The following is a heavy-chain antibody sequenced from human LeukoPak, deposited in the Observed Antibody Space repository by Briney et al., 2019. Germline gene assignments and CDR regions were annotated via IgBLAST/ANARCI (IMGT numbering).Heavy chain of an antibody. CDR1: GYSFTSYW. CDR2: IYPGDSDT. Sequence: LGESLKISCKGSGYSFTSYWIGWVRQMPGKGLEWMGIIYPGDSDTRYSPSFQGQVTISADKSISTAYLQWSSLKASDTAMYYCARLGYYDSSGYFVGFGRGAFDIWGQGTMVTVSS. J-gene: IGHJ3*02. CDR3: ARLGYYDSSGYFVGFGRGAFDI. V-gene: IGHV5-51*01. D-gene: IGHD3-22*01.